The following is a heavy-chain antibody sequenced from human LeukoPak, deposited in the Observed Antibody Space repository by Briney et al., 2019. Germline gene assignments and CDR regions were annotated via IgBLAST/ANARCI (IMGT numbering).Heavy chain of an antibody. CDR1: GITVSSNY. CDR2: ISSGGST. V-gene: IGHV3-53*01. CDR3: ARDTPPDY. Sequence: GGSLRLSCAASGITVSSNYMSCVRQAPGKGLEWVSVISSGGSTSYADSVKGRFTISRDNSKNTLYLQMNSLRAEDTAVYYCARDTPPDYWGQGTLVTVSS. J-gene: IGHJ4*02.